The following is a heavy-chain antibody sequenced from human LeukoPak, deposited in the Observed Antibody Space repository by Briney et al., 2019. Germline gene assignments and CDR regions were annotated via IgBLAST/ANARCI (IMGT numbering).Heavy chain of an antibody. V-gene: IGHV4-34*01. CDR1: GGSFSGYY. CDR2: INHSGST. J-gene: IGHJ4*02. D-gene: IGHD3-10*01. CDR3: AREVGPSYFDY. Sequence: PSETLSLTCAVYGGSFSGYYWSWIRQPPGKGLEWIGEINHSGSTNYNPSLKSRVTISVDKSKNQFSLKLSSVTAADTAVYYCAREVGPSYFDYWGQGTLVTVSS.